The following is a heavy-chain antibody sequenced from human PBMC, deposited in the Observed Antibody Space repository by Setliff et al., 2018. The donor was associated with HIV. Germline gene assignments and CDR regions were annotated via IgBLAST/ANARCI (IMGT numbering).Heavy chain of an antibody. CDR1: GGTFSSYA. V-gene: IGHV1-69*06. Sequence: SVKVSCKASGGTFSSYAISWVRQAPGQGLEWMGRIIPIFGTANYAQKFQGRVTITADKSTSTAYMELSSLRSEDTAVYYCARNPQPTGSPLYYMDVWGKGTTVTVSS. D-gene: IGHD3-9*01. CDR3: ARNPQPTGSPLYYMDV. CDR2: IIPIFGTA. J-gene: IGHJ6*03.